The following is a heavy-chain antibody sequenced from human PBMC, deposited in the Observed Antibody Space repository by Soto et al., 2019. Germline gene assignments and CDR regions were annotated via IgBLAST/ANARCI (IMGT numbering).Heavy chain of an antibody. CDR3: ARGLQYSGISWFDP. V-gene: IGHV3-13*01. CDR2: IGTAGDT. J-gene: IGHJ5*02. Sequence: GGSLRLSCAASGFTFSSYDMHWVRQATGKGLEWVSAIGTAGDTYYPGSVKGRFTISRENAKNSLYLQMNSLRAEDTAVYYCARGLQYSGISWFDPWGQGTLVTVSS. CDR1: GFTFSSYD. D-gene: IGHD1-26*01.